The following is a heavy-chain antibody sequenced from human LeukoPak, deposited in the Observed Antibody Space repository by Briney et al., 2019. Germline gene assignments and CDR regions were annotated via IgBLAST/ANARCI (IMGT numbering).Heavy chain of an antibody. J-gene: IGHJ4*02. Sequence: GGSLRLSCAASGFTVNSNYMNWVRQAPGKGLEWVSVVYSDDTTYYADSVKGRFTISRDNSKNTLYLQMNNLRAEDTAVYYCARGGGYYAIDYWGQGTLVTVSS. CDR1: GFTVNSNY. CDR3: ARGGGYYAIDY. D-gene: IGHD1-26*01. V-gene: IGHV3-53*01. CDR2: VYSDDTT.